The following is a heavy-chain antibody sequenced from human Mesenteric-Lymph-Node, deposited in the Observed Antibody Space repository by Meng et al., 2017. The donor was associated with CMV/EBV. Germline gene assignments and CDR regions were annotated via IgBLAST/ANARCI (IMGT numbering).Heavy chain of an antibody. CDR2: IYWDDDK. D-gene: IGHD4-23*01. CDR1: LSTSGVG. V-gene: IGHV2-5*02. Sequence: LSTSGVGVGCIRQPPVKALEWLALIYWDDDKRYSPSLKSRLTITKDTSKNQVVLTMTNMDPVDTATYYCAHAGPMTTVVKTRINWFDPWSQGTLVTVSS. J-gene: IGHJ5*02. CDR3: AHAGPMTTVVKTRINWFDP.